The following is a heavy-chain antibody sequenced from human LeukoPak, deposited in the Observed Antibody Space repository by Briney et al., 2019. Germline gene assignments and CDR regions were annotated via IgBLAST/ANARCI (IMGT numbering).Heavy chain of an antibody. CDR2: INHSGST. CDR3: ARAGYVWGSYRTRYYFDY. Sequence: SETLSLTCAVYGGSFSGYYWSWIRQPPGKGLEWIGEINHSGSTNYNPSLKSRVTISVDTSKNQFSLKLSSVTAADTAVYYCARAGYVWGSYRTRYYFDYWGQGTLVTVSS. CDR1: GGSFSGYY. V-gene: IGHV4-34*01. D-gene: IGHD3-16*02. J-gene: IGHJ4*02.